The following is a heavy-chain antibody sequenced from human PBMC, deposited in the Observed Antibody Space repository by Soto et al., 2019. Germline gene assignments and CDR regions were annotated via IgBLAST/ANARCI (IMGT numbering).Heavy chain of an antibody. Sequence: QLQLQESGPGLVKRSETLSLTCTVSGGSISSGSYSWGWIRQPPGKGLEWIGNTYFTGNTHYNPSINSRVTMSVDTSKSQFSLSLGSVTAADTAVYYCARHRTGYSSSWLDYWGQGILVTVSS. V-gene: IGHV4-39*01. D-gene: IGHD6-13*01. CDR3: ARHRTGYSSSWLDY. CDR2: TYFTGNT. J-gene: IGHJ4*02. CDR1: GGSISSGSYS.